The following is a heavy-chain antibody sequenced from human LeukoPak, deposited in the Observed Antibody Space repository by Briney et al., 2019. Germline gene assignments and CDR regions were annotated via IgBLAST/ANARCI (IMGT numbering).Heavy chain of an antibody. CDR2: VYPGDSDT. D-gene: IGHD5-24*01. CDR3: ARRPDGSHSFDY. V-gene: IGHV5-51*01. Sequence: GESLKISCKGSGYSFTGYWIGWVRQMPGKGLEWMAIVYPGDSDTRYSPSFQGQVTISADKSITTAYLQWSSLKASDTAMYYCARRPDGSHSFDYWGQGTLVTVFS. CDR1: GYSFTGYW. J-gene: IGHJ4*02.